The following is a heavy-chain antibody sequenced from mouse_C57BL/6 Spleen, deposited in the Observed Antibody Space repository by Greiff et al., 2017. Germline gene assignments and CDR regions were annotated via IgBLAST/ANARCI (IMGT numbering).Heavy chain of an antibody. CDR1: GFSLTSYG. V-gene: IGHV2-2*01. CDR2: IWSGGST. J-gene: IGHJ2*01. CDR3: ARNSRHGSSDYFDY. D-gene: IGHD1-1*01. Sequence: VQLQQSGPGLVQPSQSLSITCTVSGFSLTSYGVHWVRQSPGKGLEWLGVIWSGGSTDYNAAFISRLSISKDNSKSQVFFKMNSLPSDDTAIYYCARNSRHGSSDYFDYWGQGTTLTVSS.